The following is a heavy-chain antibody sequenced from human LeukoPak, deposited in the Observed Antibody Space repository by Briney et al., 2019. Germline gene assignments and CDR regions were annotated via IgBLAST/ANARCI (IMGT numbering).Heavy chain of an antibody. J-gene: IGHJ4*02. CDR2: ISSDGSDK. CDR3: AKGSATTVVTIDY. Sequence: GGSLRLSCAASGFTFSSYGMHWVRQAPGKGLEGVAVISSDGSDKYYADSVKGRFTISRDNSKNTMYLQMNSLRDEDTAVYYCAKGSATTVVTIDYWGQGTLVTVSS. CDR1: GFTFSSYG. D-gene: IGHD4-23*01. V-gene: IGHV3-30*18.